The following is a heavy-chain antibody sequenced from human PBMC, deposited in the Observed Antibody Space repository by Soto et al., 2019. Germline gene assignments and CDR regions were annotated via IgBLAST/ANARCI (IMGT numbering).Heavy chain of an antibody. D-gene: IGHD1-26*01. CDR1: GLTFSSYA. Sequence: QLGGSLRLSCAASGLTFSSYAMSWVRQAPGKGLEWVSVISGSGGSTYYADSVKGRFTISRDNSKNTLYLQMNSLRAEDTAEYYSEKRGSGSQFDYWGQGTLVTVS. V-gene: IGHV3-23*01. J-gene: IGHJ4*02. CDR3: EKRGSGSQFDY. CDR2: ISGSGGST.